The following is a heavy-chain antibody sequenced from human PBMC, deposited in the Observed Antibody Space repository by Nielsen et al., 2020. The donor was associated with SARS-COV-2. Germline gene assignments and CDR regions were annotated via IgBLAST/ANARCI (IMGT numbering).Heavy chain of an antibody. D-gene: IGHD1-26*01. CDR3: AKGSSGSYHFDY. V-gene: IGHV3-23*01. Sequence: GESLKISCAASGFTFSSYAMSWVRQAPGKGLEWVSAISGSGGSTHYADSVKGRFTISRDNSKNTLYLQMNSLRAEDTAVYYCAKGSSGSYHFDYWGQGTLVTVSS. CDR1: GFTFSSYA. CDR2: ISGSGGST. J-gene: IGHJ4*02.